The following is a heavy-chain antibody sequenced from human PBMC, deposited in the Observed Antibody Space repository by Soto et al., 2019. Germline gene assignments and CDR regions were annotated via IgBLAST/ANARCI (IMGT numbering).Heavy chain of an antibody. V-gene: IGHV4-61*01. CDR3: ARVSPVRRCGGDCYSGVIDY. J-gene: IGHJ4*02. Sequence: SETLSLTCTVSGGSVSSGSYYWSWIRQPPGKGLEWIGYIYYSGSTNYNPSLKSRVTISVDTSKNQFSLKLSSVTAADTAVYYCARVSPVRRCGGDCYSGVIDYWGQGTLVTVSS. CDR1: GGSVSSGSYY. CDR2: IYYSGST. D-gene: IGHD2-21*02.